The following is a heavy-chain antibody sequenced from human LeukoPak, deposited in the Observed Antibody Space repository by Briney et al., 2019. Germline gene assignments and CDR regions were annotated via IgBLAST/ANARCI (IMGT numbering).Heavy chain of an antibody. CDR3: AKGDRPTANALSYFDY. CDR1: GFTFSSYA. Sequence: GGSLRLSCAASGFTFSSYAMSWVRQAPGKGLEWVSAISGSGGSTYYADSVKGRFTISRDNSKNTLYLQMNSLRAEDTAVYYCAKGDRPTANALSYFDYWGQGTLVTVSS. V-gene: IGHV3-23*01. CDR2: ISGSGGST. D-gene: IGHD5-18*01. J-gene: IGHJ4*02.